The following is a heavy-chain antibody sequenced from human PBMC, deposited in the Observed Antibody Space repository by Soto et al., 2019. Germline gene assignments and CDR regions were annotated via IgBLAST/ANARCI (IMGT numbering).Heavy chain of an antibody. CDR3: PRLIGGLRWNYYYRMDV. J-gene: IGHJ6*02. V-gene: IGHV4-39*01. CDR2: IYYSVST. CDR1: GGSISSSSYY. D-gene: IGHD4-17*01. Sequence: SETLSLTCTVSGGSISSSSYYCGWIRQPPGKGLEWIGSIYYSVSTYYNPSLASRVTISVYTSRNQFSRKLSSVTAADTPVYYCPRLIGGLRWNYYYRMDVRGQGTTVTVSS.